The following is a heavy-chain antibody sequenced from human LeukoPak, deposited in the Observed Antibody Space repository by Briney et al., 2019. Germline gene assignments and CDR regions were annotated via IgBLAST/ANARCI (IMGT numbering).Heavy chain of an antibody. CDR1: GFTFSSYW. D-gene: IGHD3-3*02. CDR2: ISYDGIFQ. CDR3: ATHLTFLEWFVPFDL. J-gene: IGHJ3*01. V-gene: IGHV3-30*03. Sequence: GGSLRLSCAASGFTFSSYWMSWVRQAPGKGLEWVAVISYDGIFQFYSDSVKGRFTISRDNSKNNLFLQMRSLRVEDTAVYYCATHLTFLEWFVPFDLWGQGTMVSVSS.